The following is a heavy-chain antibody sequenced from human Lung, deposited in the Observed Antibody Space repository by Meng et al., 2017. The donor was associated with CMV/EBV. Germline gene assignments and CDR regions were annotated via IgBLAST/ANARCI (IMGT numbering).Heavy chain of an antibody. CDR1: GFTFSSFD. Sequence: GSLRLSCAASGFTFSSFDMSWVRQAPGKGLEWVSTVSDTHGDTYYADSVKGRFTISRDNSKSTLYLQMNSLRADDTARYYCARLAARGYWGQGTRVTVSS. CDR2: VSDTHGDT. D-gene: IGHD6-6*01. CDR3: ARLAARGY. V-gene: IGHV3-23*01. J-gene: IGHJ4*02.